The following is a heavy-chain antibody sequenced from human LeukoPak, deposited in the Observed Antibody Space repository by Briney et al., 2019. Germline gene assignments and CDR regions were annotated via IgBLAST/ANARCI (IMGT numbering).Heavy chain of an antibody. D-gene: IGHD4-17*01. CDR2: IYYSGST. Sequence: SETLSLTCTVSGGSISSSSYYWGWIRQPPGKGLEWIGSIYYSGSTYYNPSLKSRVTISVDTSKNQFSLKLSSVTAADTAVYYCARDRGLGATVTTTEEYWGQGTLVTVSS. V-gene: IGHV4-39*02. CDR3: ARDRGLGATVTTTEEY. CDR1: GGSISSSSYY. J-gene: IGHJ4*02.